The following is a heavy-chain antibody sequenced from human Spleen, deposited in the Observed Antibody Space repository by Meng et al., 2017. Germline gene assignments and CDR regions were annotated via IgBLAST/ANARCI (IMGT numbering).Heavy chain of an antibody. CDR3: ATKDIGSGWKGTDF. CDR2: IHYSGST. V-gene: IGHV4-31*11. D-gene: IGHD6-19*01. Sequence: QLQLQESGSGLVKPSQTLSLTCAVSGGSISSGGYYWSWIRQHPGKGLEWIGYIHYSGSTYHNPSLKSRVTILVDTSKNQFSLKLTSVTAADTAVYYCATKDIGSGWKGTDFWGQGTLVTVSS. CDR1: GGSISSGGYY. J-gene: IGHJ4*02.